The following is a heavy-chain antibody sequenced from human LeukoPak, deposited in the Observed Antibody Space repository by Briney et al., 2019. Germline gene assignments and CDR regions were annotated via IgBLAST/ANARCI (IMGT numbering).Heavy chain of an antibody. J-gene: IGHJ4*02. CDR2: ISSSSTYM. Sequence: GGSLRLSCAASGFTFSTCLMNWVRQTPGKGLEWVSSISSSSTYMYYADSVKGRFTISRDNAKNSLYLQMNSLRAEDTAVYYCARGEDNADEYLREDYWGQGILVTVSS. CDR1: GFTFSTCL. CDR3: ARGEDNADEYLREDY. D-gene: IGHD3-16*01. V-gene: IGHV3-21*01.